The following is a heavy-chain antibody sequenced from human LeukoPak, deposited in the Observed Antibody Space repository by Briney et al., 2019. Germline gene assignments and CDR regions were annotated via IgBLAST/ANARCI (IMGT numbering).Heavy chain of an antibody. V-gene: IGHV4-34*01. CDR2: INHSGST. D-gene: IGHD3-10*01. CDR3: ARGHARGSGSHNTNWFDP. J-gene: IGHJ5*02. CDR1: GGSFSGYY. Sequence: SETLSLTCAVYGGSFSGYYWSWIRQPPGKGLEWIGEINHSGSTNYNPSLKSRVTIPVDTSKNQFSLKLSSVTAADTAAYYCARGHARGSGSHNTNWFDPWGQGTLVTVSS.